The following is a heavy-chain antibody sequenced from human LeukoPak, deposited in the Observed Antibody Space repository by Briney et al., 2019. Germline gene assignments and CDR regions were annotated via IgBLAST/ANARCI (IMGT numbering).Heavy chain of an antibody. V-gene: IGHV3-30*18. CDR2: ISYDGSNK. Sequence: GGSLRLSCAASGFTFSSYGMHWVRQVPGKGLEWVAVISYDGSNKYYADSVKGRFTISRDNSKNTLYLQMNSLRAEDTAVYYCAKLEIAVAGLDAFDIWGQGTMVTVSS. CDR3: AKLEIAVAGLDAFDI. CDR1: GFTFSSYG. J-gene: IGHJ3*02. D-gene: IGHD6-19*01.